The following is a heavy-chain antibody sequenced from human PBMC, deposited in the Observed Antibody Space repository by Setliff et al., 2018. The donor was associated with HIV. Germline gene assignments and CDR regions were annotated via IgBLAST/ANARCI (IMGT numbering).Heavy chain of an antibody. D-gene: IGHD6-13*01. Sequence: PSETLSLTCAVYGGSFSGYYWSWIRQPPGKGLEWIGEINHSGSTNYNPSLKSRVTISVDTSKNQFSLKLNSLTAADTAVYYCGRSSSWRAKFDSWGQGMLVTVSS. V-gene: IGHV4-34*01. J-gene: IGHJ4*02. CDR3: GRSSSWRAKFDS. CDR2: INHSGST. CDR1: GGSFSGYY.